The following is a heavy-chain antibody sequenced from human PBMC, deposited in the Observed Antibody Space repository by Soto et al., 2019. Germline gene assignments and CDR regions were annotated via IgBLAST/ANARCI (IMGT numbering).Heavy chain of an antibody. CDR3: ARATQYSDILTGPPRWFDP. V-gene: IGHV1-46*03. J-gene: IGHJ5*02. CDR1: GYTFITYS. D-gene: IGHD3-9*01. CDR2: INPIGGGT. Sequence: ASVKVSCKASGYTFITYSMHWVRQAPGQGLEWMGIINPIGGGTTYAQKFQGRVTITRDTSTSTVYMELSSLRFDDTAVYFCARATQYSDILTGPPRWFDPWGQGTLVTVSS.